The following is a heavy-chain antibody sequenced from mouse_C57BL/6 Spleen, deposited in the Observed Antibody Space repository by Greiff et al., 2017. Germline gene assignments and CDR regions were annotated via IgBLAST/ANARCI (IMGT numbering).Heavy chain of an antibody. J-gene: IGHJ2*01. CDR1: GYTFTSYW. CDR2: INPSSGYT. Sequence: VQLQQSGAELAKPGASVKLSCKASGYTFTSYWMHWVKQRPGQGLEWIEYINPSSGYTKYNQKFKDKATLTADKSSSTAYMQLSSLTYEDSAVYYCASGDDGYYYFDYWGQGTTLTVSS. D-gene: IGHD2-3*01. V-gene: IGHV1-7*01. CDR3: ASGDDGYYYFDY.